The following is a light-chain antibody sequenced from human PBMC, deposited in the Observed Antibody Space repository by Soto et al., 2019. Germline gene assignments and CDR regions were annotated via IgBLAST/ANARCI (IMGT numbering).Light chain of an antibody. CDR1: QSISSW. Sequence: DIQMTQSPSTLSASVGDRVTITCRASQSISSWLAWYQQKPGKAPNLLIYKASSLESGVPSRFSGSGSGTEFTLTFSSLQSDDFATYYCQQYNSYPLTFGGGTKVEIK. J-gene: IGKJ4*01. V-gene: IGKV1-5*03. CDR3: QQYNSYPLT. CDR2: KAS.